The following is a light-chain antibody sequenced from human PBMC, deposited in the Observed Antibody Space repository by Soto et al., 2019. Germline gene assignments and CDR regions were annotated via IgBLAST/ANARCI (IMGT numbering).Light chain of an antibody. V-gene: IGLV2-14*01. Sequence: QSALTQPASVSGSPGQSNTISCTGTSSDVGGYNYVSWYQQHPGKAPKLMIYDVSNRPSGVSNRFSGSKSGNTASLTISGLQAEDEADYYCCSYTSSSTVVFGGGTQLTVL. CDR3: CSYTSSSTVV. CDR2: DVS. CDR1: SSDVGGYNY. J-gene: IGLJ2*01.